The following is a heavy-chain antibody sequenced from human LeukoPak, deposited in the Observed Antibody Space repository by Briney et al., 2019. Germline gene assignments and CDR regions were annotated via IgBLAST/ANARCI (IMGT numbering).Heavy chain of an antibody. CDR2: IHYSGST. CDR1: GGSISSHI. D-gene: IGHD1-26*01. CDR3: ARENSGSYREFDY. J-gene: IGHJ4*02. V-gene: IGHV4-59*11. Sequence: PSETLSLTCTVSGGSISSHIWSWIRQTPGKGLEWIGYIHYSGSTNYNPSLKSRVTMSVDTSKNQFSLKLSSVTAADTAVYYCARENSGSYREFDYWGQGTLVTVSS.